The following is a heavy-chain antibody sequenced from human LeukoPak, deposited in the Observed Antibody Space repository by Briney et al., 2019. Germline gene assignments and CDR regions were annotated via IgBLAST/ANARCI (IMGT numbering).Heavy chain of an antibody. CDR2: INHSGST. D-gene: IGHD3-10*01. CDR3: VRGRRYYGSGSHYYIDY. V-gene: IGHV4-34*01. J-gene: IGHJ4*01. Sequence: SGTLSLTCAVYGVSFSGYYWSWIRQTPGKGLEWIGEINHSGSTNYNPSLKSRVTISVDTSKNQFSLKMSSVTPPDTPVYYCVRGRRYYGSGSHYYIDYWGQGTLVTVSS. CDR1: GVSFSGYY.